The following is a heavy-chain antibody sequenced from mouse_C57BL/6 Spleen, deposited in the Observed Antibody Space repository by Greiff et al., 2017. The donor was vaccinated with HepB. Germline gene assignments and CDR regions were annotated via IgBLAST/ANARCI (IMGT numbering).Heavy chain of an antibody. V-gene: IGHV1-81*01. CDR3: ARFYYDYDGHFDY. CDR1: GYTFTSYG. D-gene: IGHD2-4*01. J-gene: IGHJ2*01. Sequence: QVQLKESGAELARPGASVKLSCKASGYTFTSYGISWVKQRTGQGLEWIGEIYPRSGNTYYNEKFKGKATLTADKSSSTAYMELRSLTSEDSAVYFCARFYYDYDGHFDYWGQGTTLTVSS. CDR2: IYPRSGNT.